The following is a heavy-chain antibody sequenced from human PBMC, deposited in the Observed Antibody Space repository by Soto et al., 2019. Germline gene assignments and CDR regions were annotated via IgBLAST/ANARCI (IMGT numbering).Heavy chain of an antibody. Sequence: GESLKISCKGSGYSFTSYWIGWVRQMPGKGLEWMGIIYPGDSDTRYSPSFQGQVTISADKSISTAYLQWSSLKASDTAMYYCARNWVSGYDLSRDAFDIWGQGTMVTVSS. V-gene: IGHV5-51*01. CDR3: ARNWVSGYDLSRDAFDI. D-gene: IGHD5-12*01. CDR1: GYSFTSYW. J-gene: IGHJ3*02. CDR2: IYPGDSDT.